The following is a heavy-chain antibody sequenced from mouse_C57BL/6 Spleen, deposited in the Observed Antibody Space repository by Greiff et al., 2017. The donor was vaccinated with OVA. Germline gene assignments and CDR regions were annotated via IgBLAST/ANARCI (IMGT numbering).Heavy chain of an antibody. CDR3: AREAPYDYFDY. Sequence: EVMLVESGGGLVKPGGSLKLSCAASGFTFSSYAMSWVRQTPEKRLEWVATISDGGSYTYYPDNVKGRFTISRDNAKNNLYLQMSHLKSEDTAMYYCAREAPYDYFDYWGQGTTLTVSS. V-gene: IGHV5-4*01. D-gene: IGHD2-3*01. J-gene: IGHJ2*01. CDR1: GFTFSSYA. CDR2: ISDGGSYT.